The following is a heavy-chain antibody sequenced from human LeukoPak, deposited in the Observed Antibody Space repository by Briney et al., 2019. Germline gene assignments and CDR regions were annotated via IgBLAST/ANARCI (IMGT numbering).Heavy chain of an antibody. CDR3: ARDIVLLDY. V-gene: IGHV3-48*01. D-gene: IGHD3-10*01. CDR1: GFTLSSYS. J-gene: IGHJ4*02. CDR2: ISSSSSTI. Sequence: GGSLRLSCAASGFTLSSYSMNWVRQAPGKGLEWVSYISSSSSTIYYADSVKGRFTISRDNAKNSLYLQMNSLRAGDTAVYYCARDIVLLDYWGQGTLVTVSS.